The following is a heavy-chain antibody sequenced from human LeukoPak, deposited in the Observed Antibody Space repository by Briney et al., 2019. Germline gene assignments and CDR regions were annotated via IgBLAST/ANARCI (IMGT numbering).Heavy chain of an antibody. Sequence: GWSLRLSCAASGFTFSSYAMSWVRQAPGKGLEWVSVIYSGGSTYYAASVKGRFTISRDNTKNSLYLQMNSLRAEDTGVYYCARWNLGSDYWGQGTLVTVSS. CDR2: IYSGGST. D-gene: IGHD1-1*01. CDR1: GFTFSSYA. J-gene: IGHJ4*02. V-gene: IGHV3-66*01. CDR3: ARWNLGSDY.